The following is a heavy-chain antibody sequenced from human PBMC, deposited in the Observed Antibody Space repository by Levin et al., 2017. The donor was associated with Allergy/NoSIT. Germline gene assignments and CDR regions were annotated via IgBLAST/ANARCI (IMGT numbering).Heavy chain of an antibody. D-gene: IGHD1-1*01. CDR1: GYTLTELS. CDR2: FDPEDGET. V-gene: IGHV1-24*01. Sequence: ASVKVSCKVSGYTLTELSMHWVRQAPGKGLEWMGGFDPEDGETIYAQKFQGRVTMTEDTSTDTAYMELSSLRSEDTAVYYCATPGGADALGKTGTWYFDLWGRGTLVTVSS. CDR3: ATPGGADALGKTGTWYFDL. J-gene: IGHJ2*01.